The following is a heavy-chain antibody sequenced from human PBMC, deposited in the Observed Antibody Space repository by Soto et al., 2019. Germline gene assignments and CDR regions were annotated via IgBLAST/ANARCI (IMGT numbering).Heavy chain of an antibody. V-gene: IGHV1-69*13. CDR3: ARVDYYDSSGYSDY. J-gene: IGHJ4*02. Sequence: SVKVSCKASGGTFSSYAISWVRQAPGQGLEWMGGIIPIFGTANYAQKFQGRVTITADESTSTAYMELSSLRSEDTAVYYCARVDYYDSSGYSDYWGQGTLVTVSS. CDR1: GGTFSSYA. CDR2: IIPIFGTA. D-gene: IGHD3-22*01.